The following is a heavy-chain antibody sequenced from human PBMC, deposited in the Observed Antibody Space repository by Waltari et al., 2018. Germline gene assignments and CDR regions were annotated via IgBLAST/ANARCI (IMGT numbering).Heavy chain of an antibody. CDR1: GGTFSSYA. V-gene: IGHV1-69*12. Sequence: QVQLVQSGAEVKKPGSSVKVSCKASGGTFSSYAIRWVRQAPGQGLEWMGGIIPIFGTANYAQKFQGRVTITADESTSTAYMELSSLRSEDTAVYYCARDMGGIAVAGSHNWFDPWGQGTXVTVSS. D-gene: IGHD6-19*01. J-gene: IGHJ5*02. CDR2: IIPIFGTA. CDR3: ARDMGGIAVAGSHNWFDP.